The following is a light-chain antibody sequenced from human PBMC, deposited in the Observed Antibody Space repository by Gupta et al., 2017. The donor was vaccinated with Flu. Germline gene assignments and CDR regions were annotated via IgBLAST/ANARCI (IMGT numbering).Light chain of an antibody. CDR3: QQDHKGPHT. CDR1: ESVRVD. J-gene: IGKJ2*01. CDR2: DAS. V-gene: IGKV3-15*01. Sequence: PDTLSVSPGESVTLSCRASESVRVDLAWIQQKPGRAPRLLLHDASTRATGVPARFSGRGAGTEFTLTITSLQSEDFAVYYCQQDHKGPHTFGQGTKLEIK.